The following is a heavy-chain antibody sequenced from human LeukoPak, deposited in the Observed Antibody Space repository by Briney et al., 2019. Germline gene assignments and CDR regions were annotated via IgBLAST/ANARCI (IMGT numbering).Heavy chain of an antibody. CDR1: GYSISSGYY. Sequence: PSETLSLTCVVSGYSISSGYYWGWIRQPPGKGLEWIGSIYHSGSTYYNPSLKSRVTISVYTSKNQFSLKLSSVTAADTAVYYCARNANRGSTFDYWGQGTLVTVSS. CDR2: IYHSGST. V-gene: IGHV4-38-2*01. D-gene: IGHD1-26*01. CDR3: ARNANRGSTFDY. J-gene: IGHJ4*02.